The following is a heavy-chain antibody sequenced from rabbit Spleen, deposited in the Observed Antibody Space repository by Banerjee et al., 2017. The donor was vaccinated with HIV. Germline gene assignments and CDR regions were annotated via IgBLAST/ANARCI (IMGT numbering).Heavy chain of an antibody. V-gene: IGHV1S45*01. CDR3: ARDTSTSFSTYGMDL. D-gene: IGHD1-1*01. CDR2: SYAGSSGST. CDR1: GFDFSSYG. Sequence: ELVESGGGLVQPGGSLKLTCTASGFDFSSYGVSWVRQAPGKGLEWIACSYAGSSGSTYSAIWAKGRFTISKTSSTTVTLQMTSLTAADTATYFCARDTSTSFSTYGMDLWGPGTLVT. J-gene: IGHJ6*01.